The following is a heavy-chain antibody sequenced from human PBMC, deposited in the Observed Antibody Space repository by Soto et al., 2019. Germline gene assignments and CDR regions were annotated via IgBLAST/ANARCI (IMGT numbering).Heavy chain of an antibody. J-gene: IGHJ4*02. D-gene: IGHD6-19*01. CDR1: GFTFSSYS. Sequence: GGSLRLSCAASGFTFSSYSMNWVRQAPGKGLEWVSYISSSSSTIYYADSVKGRFTISRDNAKNSLYLQMNSLRAEDTAVYYCASLGGPGYSSGWVRFDYWGQGTLVTVSS. CDR2: ISSSSSTI. CDR3: ASLGGPGYSSGWVRFDY. V-gene: IGHV3-48*04.